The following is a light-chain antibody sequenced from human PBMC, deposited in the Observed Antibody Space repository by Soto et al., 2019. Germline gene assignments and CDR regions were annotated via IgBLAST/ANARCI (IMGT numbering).Light chain of an antibody. CDR1: ESLLHSNENSY. J-gene: IGKJ1*01. CDR3: MQARQSRWT. CDR2: CGS. V-gene: IGKV2-28*01. Sequence: DLVMTQAPLSLSITPGGAGSISCRSSESLLHSNENSYLDWYFQKPGQSPQLHIDCGSTRASGGPYRFSGSGSGTDFTLKMRRVEAEDVGVYYCMQARQSRWTFGQGTKV.